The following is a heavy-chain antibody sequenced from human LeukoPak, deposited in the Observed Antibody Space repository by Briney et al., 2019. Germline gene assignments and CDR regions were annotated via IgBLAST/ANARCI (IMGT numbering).Heavy chain of an antibody. Sequence: GGSLRLSCAASGFTFSSYEMNWVRQAPGKGLERVSYISSSGSTIYYADSVKGRFTISRDNAKNSLYLQMNSLRAEDTAVYYCARDLGDITMVRGDADYWGQGTLVTVSS. V-gene: IGHV3-48*03. D-gene: IGHD3-10*01. CDR1: GFTFSSYE. J-gene: IGHJ4*02. CDR2: ISSSGSTI. CDR3: ARDLGDITMVRGDADY.